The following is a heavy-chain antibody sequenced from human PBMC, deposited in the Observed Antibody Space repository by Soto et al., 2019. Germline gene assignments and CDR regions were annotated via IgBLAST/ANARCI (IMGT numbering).Heavy chain of an antibody. CDR2: INHSGST. D-gene: IGHD2-21*01. J-gene: IGHJ4*02. Sequence: QVQLQQWGAGLLNPSETLSLTCAVYGGSFSGYYWSWIRQPPGKGLEWIGEINHSGSTNYNPSLKSRVTISVDTSKNQFSLKLRSVTAADTAVYYCASGFHSTYWGQGTLVTVSS. CDR1: GGSFSGYY. CDR3: ASGFHSTY. V-gene: IGHV4-34*01.